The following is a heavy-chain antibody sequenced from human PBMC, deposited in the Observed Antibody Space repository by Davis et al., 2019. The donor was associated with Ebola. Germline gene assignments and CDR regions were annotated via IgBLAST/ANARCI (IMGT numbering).Heavy chain of an antibody. Sequence: GESLKISCAASGFTVSSNHMSWVRQAPGKGLVWVSRINSDGSSTSSADSVKGRFTISRDNAKTTLYLQMNSLSAEDTAMYYCARDREYYDFWSGYYYYYYYGMDVWGQGTTVTVSS. D-gene: IGHD3-3*01. V-gene: IGHV3-74*01. CDR2: INSDGSST. CDR3: ARDREYYDFWSGYYYYYYYGMDV. J-gene: IGHJ6*02. CDR1: GFTVSSNH.